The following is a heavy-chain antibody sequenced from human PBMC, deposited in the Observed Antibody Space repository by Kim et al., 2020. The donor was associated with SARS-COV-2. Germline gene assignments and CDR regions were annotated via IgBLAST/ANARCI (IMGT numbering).Heavy chain of an antibody. V-gene: IGHV3-48*03. J-gene: IGHJ3*02. CDR3: ARNYGDYGADGVAFDI. Sequence: SGKSRYTISRDNAKNSLYLQMNSLRAEDTAVYYCARNYGDYGADGVAFDIWGQGTMVTVSS. D-gene: IGHD4-17*01.